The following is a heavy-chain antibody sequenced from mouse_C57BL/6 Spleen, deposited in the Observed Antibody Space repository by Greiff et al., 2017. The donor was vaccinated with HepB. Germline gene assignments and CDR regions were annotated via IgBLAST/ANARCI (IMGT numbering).Heavy chain of an antibody. J-gene: IGHJ2*01. CDR3: ARHEGYYYGSSYDYFDY. D-gene: IGHD1-1*01. Sequence: VQRVESGAELVKPGASVKLSCKASGYTFTEYTIHWVKQRSGQGLEWIGWFYPGSGSIKYNEKFKDKATLTADKSSSTVYMELSRLTSEDSAVYFCARHEGYYYGSSYDYFDYWGQGTTLTVSS. V-gene: IGHV1-62-2*01. CDR2: FYPGSGSI. CDR1: GYTFTEYT.